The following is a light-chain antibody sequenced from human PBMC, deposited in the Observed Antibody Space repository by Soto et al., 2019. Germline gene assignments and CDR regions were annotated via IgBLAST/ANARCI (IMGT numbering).Light chain of an antibody. CDR2: AAS. CDR3: QQYNSAPLT. J-gene: IGKJ4*01. V-gene: IGKV1-27*01. Sequence: DIQETQSPSALYASVCEIVTITYRASQGSDPFLAWYQQKPGKVPKLLIYAASTLRSRVPSRFSGSGSETDCTLSISGLLRADVATDFCQQYNSAPLTFGGGTKVEIK. CDR1: QGSDPF.